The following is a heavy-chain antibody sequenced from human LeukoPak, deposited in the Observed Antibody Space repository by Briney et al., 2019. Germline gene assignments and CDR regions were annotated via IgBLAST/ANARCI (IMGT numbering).Heavy chain of an antibody. V-gene: IGHV3-7*01. CDR1: GFTFSSYW. CDR2: IKQDGSEK. D-gene: IGHD6-19*01. J-gene: IGHJ4*02. Sequence: PGGSLRLSCAASGFTFSSYWMSWVRQAPGKGLEWVANIKQDGSEKYYVDPVKGRFTISRDNAKNSLYLQMNSLRAKDTAVYYCAKDHGSGWFDYWGQGTLVTVSS. CDR3: AKDHGSGWFDY.